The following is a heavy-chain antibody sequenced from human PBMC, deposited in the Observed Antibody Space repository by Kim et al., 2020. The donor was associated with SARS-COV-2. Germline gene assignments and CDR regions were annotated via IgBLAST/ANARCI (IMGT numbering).Heavy chain of an antibody. CDR1: EFTFSNYN. V-gene: IGHV3-21*01. Sequence: GGSLRLSCAASEFTFSNYNMNWVRQAPGKGLEWVSSISSGGSSIYYADSVKGRFTISRDNAKNSLYLQMDSLRDEDTAVYYCASGADGGNYHVHFDYWGQGTLVTVSS. CDR3: ASGADGGNYHVHFDY. D-gene: IGHD1-26*01. CDR2: ISSGGSSI. J-gene: IGHJ4*02.